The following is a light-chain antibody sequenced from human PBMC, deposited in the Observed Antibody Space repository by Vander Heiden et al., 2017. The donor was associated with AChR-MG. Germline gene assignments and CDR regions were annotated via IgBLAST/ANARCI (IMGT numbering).Light chain of an antibody. CDR3: QHDTDWAFS. J-gene: IGKJ3*01. Sequence: DIVMTQSPATRSVSPGERATLACRASQSVSSNLAWYQQKPGLAPRLLIYGASTRATAIPARFSGSASGTEFTLTMSSLQSEDFAVYYCQHDTDWAFSFRSAAKEDI. V-gene: IGKV3-15*01. CDR2: GAS. CDR1: QSVSSN.